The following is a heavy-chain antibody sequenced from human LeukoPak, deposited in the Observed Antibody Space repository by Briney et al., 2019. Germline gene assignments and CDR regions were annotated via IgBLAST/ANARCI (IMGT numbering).Heavy chain of an antibody. CDR2: ICYSGSI. CDR1: GGSISSYY. J-gene: IGHJ4*02. Sequence: PSETLSLSCTVSGGSISSYYGSWIRQPPGKGLEWMGDICYSGSINYNPSLKSRIAMLVDKYTNQISRKLSCVTVADTAADYCARLISITMVRGVTPHRHLYFDYGGQGTLVTVS. D-gene: IGHD3-10*01. CDR3: ARLISITMVRGVTPHRHLYFDY. V-gene: IGHV4-59*08.